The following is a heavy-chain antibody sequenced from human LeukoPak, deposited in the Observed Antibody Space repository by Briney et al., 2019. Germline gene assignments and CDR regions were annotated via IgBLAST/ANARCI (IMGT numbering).Heavy chain of an antibody. Sequence: ASVKVSCKVSGYTLTELSMHWVRQAPGKGLEWMGGFDPEDGETIYAQKFQGRVTMTEDTSTDTAYMELSSLRSEDTAVYYCATLTLMNNWNDYWGQGTLVTVSS. J-gene: IGHJ4*02. V-gene: IGHV1-24*01. CDR2: FDPEDGET. CDR3: ATLTLMNNWNDY. CDR1: GYTLTELS. D-gene: IGHD1-1*01.